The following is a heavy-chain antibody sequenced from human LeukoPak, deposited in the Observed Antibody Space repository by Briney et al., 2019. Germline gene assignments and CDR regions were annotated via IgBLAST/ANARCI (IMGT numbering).Heavy chain of an antibody. J-gene: IGHJ3*02. CDR1: GFTVSSNY. CDR3: ARFWVWAFDI. Sequence: GGSLRLSCAASGFTVSSNYMSWVRQAPGKGREGVSVIYSGGSTYYADSVKGRFTISRDNSKNTLYLQINSLRAEDTAVYYCARFWVWAFDIWGQGTMVTVSS. CDR2: IYSGGST. V-gene: IGHV3-66*01. D-gene: IGHD3-16*01.